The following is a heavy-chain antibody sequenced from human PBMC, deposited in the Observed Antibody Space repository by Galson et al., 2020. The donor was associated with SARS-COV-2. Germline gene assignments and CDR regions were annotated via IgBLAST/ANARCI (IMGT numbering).Heavy chain of an antibody. J-gene: IGHJ6*03. V-gene: IGHV4-34*01. Sequence: ASFSGYYWTWIRQSPGKGLEWIGEINHSGSTNYNPSLKSRVTVSVDTSKKQLSLKLRSVTAADTAFYYCASAKKNVAPLLVSGGYQFYYLDVWGKGTTGTVSS. CDR2: INHSGST. D-gene: IGHD2-2*01. CDR1: ASFSGYY. CDR3: ASAKKNVAPLLVSGGYQFYYLDV.